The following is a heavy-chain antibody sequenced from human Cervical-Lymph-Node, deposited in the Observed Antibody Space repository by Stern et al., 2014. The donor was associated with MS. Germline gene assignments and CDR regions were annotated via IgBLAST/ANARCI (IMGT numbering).Heavy chain of an antibody. CDR2: IVPIFERY. V-gene: IGHV1-69*01. CDR3: AREHHGGNFAA. CDR1: GSTFSTNG. Sequence: QMQLVDSGAEVKKPGSSVKVSCKVSGSTFSTNGISWVRPGPGQGLEWMGAIVPIFERYNYAQRFRGRVTINADESTSASYMELTSLRSDDTGVYYCAREHHGGNFAAWGQGTLVTVSS. J-gene: IGHJ1*01. D-gene: IGHD4-23*01.